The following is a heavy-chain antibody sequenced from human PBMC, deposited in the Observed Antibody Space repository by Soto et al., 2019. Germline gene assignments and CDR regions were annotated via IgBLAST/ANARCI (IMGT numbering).Heavy chain of an antibody. CDR3: ARDPRGYSGYDPLFDY. CDR2: IIPIFGTA. J-gene: IGHJ4*02. V-gene: IGHV1-69*01. Sequence: SWVRQAPGQGLEWMGGIIPIFGTANYAQKFQGRVTITADESTSTAYMELSSLRSEDTAVYYCARDPRGYSGYDPLFDYWGQGTLVTVSS. D-gene: IGHD5-12*01.